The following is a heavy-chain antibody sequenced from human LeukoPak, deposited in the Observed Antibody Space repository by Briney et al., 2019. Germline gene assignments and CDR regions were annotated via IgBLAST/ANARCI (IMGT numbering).Heavy chain of an antibody. CDR3: ARDGLAVAGTNDY. Sequence: GGSLRLSCAASGFTFSSYWMSWVRQAPGKGLEWVANIKQDGSEKYHVDSVKGRFTISRDNAKNSLYLQMNSLRAEDTAVYYCARDGLAVAGTNDYWGQGTLVTVSS. CDR2: IKQDGSEK. V-gene: IGHV3-7*01. CDR1: GFTFSSYW. D-gene: IGHD6-19*01. J-gene: IGHJ4*02.